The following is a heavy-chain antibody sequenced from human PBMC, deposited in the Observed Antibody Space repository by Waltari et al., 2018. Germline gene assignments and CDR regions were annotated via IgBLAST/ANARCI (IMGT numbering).Heavy chain of an antibody. CDR2: INTDPGHP. CDR1: GYAFNTYA. D-gene: IGHD4-17*01. J-gene: IGHJ4*02. CDR3: ARDHTIYGDYSSDL. V-gene: IGHV7-4-1*02. Sequence: QVQLVQSGSEVKKPGASVKVSCKASGYAFNTYAINWVRQAPGQGLQWMGWINTDPGHPTYAPGLTGRFVFSLDTSVTTTFLQISDLRAEDTAVYFCARDHTIYGDYSSDLWGQGALVTVSS.